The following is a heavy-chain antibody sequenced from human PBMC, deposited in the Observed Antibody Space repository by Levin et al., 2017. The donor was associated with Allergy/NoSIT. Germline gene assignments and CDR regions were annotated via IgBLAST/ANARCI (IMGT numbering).Heavy chain of an antibody. CDR1: GGSISSSSYY. D-gene: IGHD6-19*01. CDR3: ARDPGYSSGWYPGGVDY. Sequence: SETLSLTCTVSGGSISSSSYYWGWIRQPPGKGLEWIGSIYYSGSTYYNPSLKSRVTISVDTSKNQFSLKLSSVTAADTAVYYCARDPGYSSGWYPGGVDYWGQGTLVTVSS. CDR2: IYYSGST. J-gene: IGHJ4*02. V-gene: IGHV4-39*07.